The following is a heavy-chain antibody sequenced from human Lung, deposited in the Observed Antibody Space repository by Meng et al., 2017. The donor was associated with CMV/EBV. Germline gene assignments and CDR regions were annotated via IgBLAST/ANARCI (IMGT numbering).Heavy chain of an antibody. J-gene: IGHJ4*02. CDR2: INPSSGVT. V-gene: IGHV1-2*02. CDR1: GYTFSAYQ. Sequence: LXXVSXKTSGYTFSAYQMHWIRQAPGHGLEWMGWINPSSGVTRSAPKYQGRVTMTSDRYSTAYLELTSLTSDDTAFYYCARFGGAPVGSTPPDYWGQGTXVTVAS. D-gene: IGHD1-26*01. CDR3: ARFGGAPVGSTPPDY.